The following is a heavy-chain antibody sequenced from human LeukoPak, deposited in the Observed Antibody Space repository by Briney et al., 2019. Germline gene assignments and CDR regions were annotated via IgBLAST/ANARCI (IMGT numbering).Heavy chain of an antibody. V-gene: IGHV3-48*01. D-gene: IGHD3-16*02. CDR2: IDSSSSSI. Sequence: HTGGSLRLSCAASGFTFSSYSMNWVRQAPGKGLEWISYIDSSSSSIYYADSVKGRFTISRDNSKNTLYLQMNSLRAEDTAVYYCAKFSGGLRLGELSFPNFDYWGQGTLVTVSS. CDR3: AKFSGGLRLGELSFPNFDY. CDR1: GFTFSSYS. J-gene: IGHJ4*02.